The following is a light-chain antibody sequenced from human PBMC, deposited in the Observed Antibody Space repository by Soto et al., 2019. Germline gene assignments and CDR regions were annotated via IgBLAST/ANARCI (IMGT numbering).Light chain of an antibody. CDR2: GAS. CDR3: QQYGSTPQT. J-gene: IGKJ2*01. Sequence: EIVLTQSPGTLSLSPGERATLSCRASQSVSSTYLAWYQRKPGQAPRLLIYGASSRATGIPDRFSGSGSGTDFTLTISRLEPEDFVVYYCQQYGSTPQTFGQGTKLEIK. V-gene: IGKV3-20*01. CDR1: QSVSSTY.